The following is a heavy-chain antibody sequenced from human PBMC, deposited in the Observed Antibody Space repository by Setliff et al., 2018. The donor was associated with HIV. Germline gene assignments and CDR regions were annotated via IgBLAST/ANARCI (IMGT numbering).Heavy chain of an antibody. V-gene: IGHV1-8*02. CDR2: MDPNSGNT. J-gene: IGHJ6*03. CDR3: ARARRDSYDRGRRSHYYIDV. D-gene: IGHD3-22*01. CDR1: GYTFTSHD. Sequence: ASVKVSCKTSGYTFTSHDIDWVRQAPGQGLEWMGWMDPNSGNTGYAQKFQGRVTMTRDTSISTAYMELNNLKFEDTAVYYCARARRDSYDRGRRSHYYIDVWGKGTTVTVSS.